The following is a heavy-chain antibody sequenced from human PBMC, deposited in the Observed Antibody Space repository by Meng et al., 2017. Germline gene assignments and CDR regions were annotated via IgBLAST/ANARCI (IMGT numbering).Heavy chain of an antibody. Sequence: QVEVGQSGAEGKKPGSSVKVSCKASGGTFSSYAISWVRQAPGQGLEWMGGIIPIFATANYAQKFQGRVTITADESTSTAYMELSSLRSEDTAVYYCAKEVDNWFDPWGQGTLVTVSS. J-gene: IGHJ5*02. D-gene: IGHD2-15*01. CDR2: IIPIFATA. CDR1: GGTFSSYA. V-gene: IGHV1-69*01. CDR3: AKEVDNWFDP.